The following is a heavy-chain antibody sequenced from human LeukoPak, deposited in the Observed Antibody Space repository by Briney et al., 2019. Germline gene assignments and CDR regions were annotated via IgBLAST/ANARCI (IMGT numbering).Heavy chain of an antibody. Sequence: GGSLRLSCAASGFTFDAYAMHWVRQAPGKGLEWVSLIRADGITTYYADSVKGRFTISRDSSKNSLYLQMNSLRTEDSALYYCAKDYYWGQGTLVTVSS. CDR3: AKDYY. V-gene: IGHV3-43*02. CDR1: GFTFDAYA. J-gene: IGHJ4*02. CDR2: IRADGITT.